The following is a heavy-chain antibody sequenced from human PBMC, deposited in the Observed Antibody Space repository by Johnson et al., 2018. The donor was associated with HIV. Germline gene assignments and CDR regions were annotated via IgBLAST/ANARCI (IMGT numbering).Heavy chain of an antibody. D-gene: IGHD1-20*01. V-gene: IGHV3-7*03. Sequence: VQLVESGGGLVKPGGSLRLSCAVSGFIFRDYYMSWIRQAPGNGLEWVANIKQDGSEKYYVDSVKGRFTISRDNAKSSLYLQMNSLRVEDTALYYCARAPQKYNWSYMIAFDIWGQGTMVTVSS. CDR1: GFIFRDYY. CDR3: ARAPQKYNWSYMIAFDI. J-gene: IGHJ3*02. CDR2: IKQDGSEK.